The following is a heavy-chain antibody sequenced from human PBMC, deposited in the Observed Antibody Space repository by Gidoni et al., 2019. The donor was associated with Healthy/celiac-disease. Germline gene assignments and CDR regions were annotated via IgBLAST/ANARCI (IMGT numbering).Heavy chain of an antibody. Sequence: QVQLQESGPGLVKPSETLSLTCTVSGYSISSGYYWGWIRQPPGKGLEWIGSIYHSRSTYYNPSLKSRVTISVDTSKNQFSLKLSSVTAADTAVYYCARDRGVVVVVAATLAGWFDPWGQGTLVTVSS. CDR1: GYSISSGYY. CDR3: ARDRGVVVVVAATLAGWFDP. V-gene: IGHV4-38-2*02. D-gene: IGHD2-15*01. CDR2: IYHSRST. J-gene: IGHJ5*02.